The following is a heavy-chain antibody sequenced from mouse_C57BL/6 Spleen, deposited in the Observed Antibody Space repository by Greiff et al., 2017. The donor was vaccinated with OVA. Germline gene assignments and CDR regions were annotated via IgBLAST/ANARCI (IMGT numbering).Heavy chain of an antibody. J-gene: IGHJ4*01. CDR3: TPYDGMDY. Sequence: VQGVESGAELVRPGASVKLSCTASGFNLKDYYMHWVKQRPEQGLEWIGRIDPEDGDTEYAPKFQGKATMTADTSSNPAHLQSSSLTSEDTAVYYCTPYDGMDYWGQGTSVTVSS. CDR2: IDPEDGDT. V-gene: IGHV14-1*01. CDR1: GFNLKDYY.